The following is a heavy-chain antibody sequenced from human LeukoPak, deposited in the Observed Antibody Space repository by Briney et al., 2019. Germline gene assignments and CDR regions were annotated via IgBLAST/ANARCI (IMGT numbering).Heavy chain of an antibody. CDR3: ARVGYYYDSSGSDNWFDP. D-gene: IGHD3-22*01. Sequence: SETLSLTCTVSGGSISSYYWSWIRQPPGKGLEWIGYIYYSGSTNYNPSLKSRVTILVDTSKNQFSLKLSSVTAADTAVYYCARVGYYYDSSGSDNWFDPWGQGTLVTVSS. CDR2: IYYSGST. CDR1: GGSISSYY. J-gene: IGHJ5*02. V-gene: IGHV4-59*01.